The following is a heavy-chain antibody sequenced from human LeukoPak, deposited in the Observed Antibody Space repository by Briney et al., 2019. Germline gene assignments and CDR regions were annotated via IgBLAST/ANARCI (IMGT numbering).Heavy chain of an antibody. CDR1: GFTFTSYG. CDR2: ISGSGGST. Sequence: GGSLRLSCAASGFTFTSYGLSWVRQAPGKGLEWVSAISGSGGSTYYADSVKGRFTISRDNSKNTLYLQMNSLRAEDTAVYYCARRADRFDYWGQGTLVTVSS. CDR3: ARRADRFDY. V-gene: IGHV3-23*01. J-gene: IGHJ4*02.